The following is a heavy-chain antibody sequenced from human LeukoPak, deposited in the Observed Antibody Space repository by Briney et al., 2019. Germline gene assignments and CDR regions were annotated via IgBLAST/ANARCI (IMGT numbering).Heavy chain of an antibody. Sequence: GGSLRLSCAASGFTFSTLEMNWVRQAPRKGLEWVSYISSSGSTIYFADSVKGRFTTSRDNAKNSLYLQMNSLRADDTAVYYCARSGYLGPDYWGQGTPVTVSS. CDR1: GFTFSTLE. CDR2: ISSSGSTI. D-gene: IGHD2-2*01. J-gene: IGHJ4*02. V-gene: IGHV3-48*03. CDR3: ARSGYLGPDY.